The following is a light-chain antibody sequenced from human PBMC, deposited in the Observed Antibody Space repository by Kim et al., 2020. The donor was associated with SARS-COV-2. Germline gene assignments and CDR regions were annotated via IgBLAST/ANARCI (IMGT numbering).Light chain of an antibody. V-gene: IGLV3-19*01. Sequence: GERVRITCQGDSLSSYYGSWYQQKPGQAPVLVIYGKNNRPSGIPDRFSGSSSGNTASLTITGAQAEDEADYYCNSRDSSGNQLRNVFGTGTKVTVL. CDR1: SLSSYY. CDR3: NSRDSSGNQLRNV. CDR2: GKN. J-gene: IGLJ1*01.